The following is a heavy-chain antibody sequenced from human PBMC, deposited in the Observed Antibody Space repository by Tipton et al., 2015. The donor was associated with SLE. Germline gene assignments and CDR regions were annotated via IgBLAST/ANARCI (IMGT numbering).Heavy chain of an antibody. CDR2: IYYSGST. J-gene: IGHJ3*02. CDR3: ARDCKGPFAFDI. CDR1: GGSVSSGSYY. Sequence: TLSLTCTVSGGSVSSGSYYWSWIRQPPGKGLEWIGYIYYSGSTNYNPSLKSRVAISVDTSKNQFSLKLGSVTAADTAVYYCARDCKGPFAFDIWGQGTMVTVSS. V-gene: IGHV4-61*01.